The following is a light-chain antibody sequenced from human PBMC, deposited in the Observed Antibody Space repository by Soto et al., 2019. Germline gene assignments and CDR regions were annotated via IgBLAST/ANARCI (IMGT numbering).Light chain of an antibody. CDR2: RNN. V-gene: IGLV1-47*01. J-gene: IGLJ2*01. CDR3: AAWDDSLSVL. Sequence: QAVVTQPPSASGTPGQRVTISCSGSSSNIGSNYVYWYQQLPGTAPKLLIYRNNQRPSGVPDRFSGSKSGTSASLAISGLRSEDEADYYCAAWDDSLSVLFGGGTKLTAL. CDR1: SSNIGSNY.